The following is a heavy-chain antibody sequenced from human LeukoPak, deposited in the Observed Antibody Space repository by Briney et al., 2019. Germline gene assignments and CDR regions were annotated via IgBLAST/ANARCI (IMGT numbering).Heavy chain of an antibody. CDR1: RGSISSYY. Sequence: PETLSLTRTVSRGSISSYYRRWIRQPPGKGLAWIGYIYCSGSTNYNPSLKSRVTRSVYTSTNQFPLKLSSVTAADTAVYYYASGTQWLGQWGQGTLVTVSS. CDR3: ASGTQWLGQ. J-gene: IGHJ4*02. D-gene: IGHD6-19*01. V-gene: IGHV4-59*08. CDR2: IYCSGST.